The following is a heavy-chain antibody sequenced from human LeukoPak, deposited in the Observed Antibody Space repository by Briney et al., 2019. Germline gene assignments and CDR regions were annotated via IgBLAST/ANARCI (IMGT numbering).Heavy chain of an antibody. CDR1: GCSIDSGGYS. V-gene: IGHV4-30-2*01. J-gene: IGHJ2*01. Sequence: SETLSLTCAGSGCSIDSGGYSWSWIRQPPGKGLEWIGYIYHIGSSYYNPSLKSRVTISVDRSKNQFSLKLSAVTAADTAVYYCARGSIYYWSFDLWGRGTLVTVSS. CDR2: IYHIGSS. CDR3: ARGSIYYWSFDL. D-gene: IGHD2/OR15-2a*01.